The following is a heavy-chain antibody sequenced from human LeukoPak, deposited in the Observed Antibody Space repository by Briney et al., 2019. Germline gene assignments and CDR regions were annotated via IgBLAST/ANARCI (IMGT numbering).Heavy chain of an antibody. V-gene: IGHV3-7*03. Sequence: PGGSLRLSCAASGFTFSSYWMSWVRQAPGKGLEWVANLNQDGSAKYYVDFVKGRFTISRDNAKNSLYLQMNSLRADDTALYYCARQPFDYWGQGTLVTVSS. J-gene: IGHJ4*02. CDR2: LNQDGSAK. CDR3: ARQPFDY. CDR1: GFTFSSYW.